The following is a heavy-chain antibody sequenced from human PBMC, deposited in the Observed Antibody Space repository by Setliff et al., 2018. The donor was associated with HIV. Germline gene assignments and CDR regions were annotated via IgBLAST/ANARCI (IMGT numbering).Heavy chain of an antibody. CDR2: IYYTGST. Sequence: SSETLSLTCTVSGGSINPYYWIWIRQPPGKRLEWIGFIYYTGSTHYNPSLKSRVSMSLDTSKNQFSLKLSSVTAADTAVYYCARGSSNTWYYYFDSWGQGALVTVSS. CDR1: GGSINPYY. CDR3: ARGSSNTWYYYFDS. J-gene: IGHJ4*02. V-gene: IGHV4-59*01. D-gene: IGHD6-13*01.